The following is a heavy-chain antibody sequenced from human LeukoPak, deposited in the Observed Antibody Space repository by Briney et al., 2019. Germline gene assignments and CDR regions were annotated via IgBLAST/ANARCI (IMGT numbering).Heavy chain of an antibody. Sequence: TSETLSLTCAVYGGSFSGYYWSWIRQPPGKGLEWIGEINHSGSTNYNPSLKSRVTISVDTSKNQFSLKLSSVTAADTAVYYCARRRLWFGELLSYFDYWGQGTLVTVSS. CDR1: GGSFSGYY. V-gene: IGHV4-34*01. CDR3: ARRRLWFGELLSYFDY. D-gene: IGHD3-10*01. J-gene: IGHJ4*02. CDR2: INHSGST.